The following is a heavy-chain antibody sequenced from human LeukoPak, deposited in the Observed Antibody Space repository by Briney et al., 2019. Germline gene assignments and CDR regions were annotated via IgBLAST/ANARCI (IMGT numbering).Heavy chain of an antibody. CDR1: GFTFSSYA. V-gene: IGHV3-30-3*01. CDR3: ARDELEQWLPED. D-gene: IGHD6-19*01. CDR2: ISYDGSNK. J-gene: IGHJ4*02. Sequence: HPGGSLRLSCAASGFTFSSYAMHWVRQAPGKGLEWVAVISYDGSNKYYADSVKGRFTISRDNSKNTLYLQMNSLRAEDTAVYYCARDELEQWLPEDWGQGTLVTVSS.